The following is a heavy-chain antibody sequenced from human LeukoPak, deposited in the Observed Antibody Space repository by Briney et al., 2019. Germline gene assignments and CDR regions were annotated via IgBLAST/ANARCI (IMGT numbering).Heavy chain of an antibody. CDR2: ISYDGSNK. Sequence: GRSLRLSCAASGFTFSSYAMHWVRQAPGKGLEWAAVISYDGSNKYYADSVKGRFTISRDNSKNTLYLQMNSLRAEDTAVYYCARGRGIVLGDYWGQGTLVTVSS. J-gene: IGHJ4*02. D-gene: IGHD1-26*01. V-gene: IGHV3-30*01. CDR3: ARGRGIVLGDY. CDR1: GFTFSSYA.